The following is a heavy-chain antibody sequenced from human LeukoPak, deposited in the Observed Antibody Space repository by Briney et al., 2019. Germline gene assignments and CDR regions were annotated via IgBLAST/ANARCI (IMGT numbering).Heavy chain of an antibody. J-gene: IGHJ4*02. D-gene: IGHD1-26*01. CDR3: AKDAVSGSPYYFDY. CDR1: GFTFSSYS. Sequence: KPGGSLRLSCAASGFTFSSYSMNWVRQAPGKGLEWVSSISSSSSYIYYADSVKGRFTISRDNAKNSLYLQMNSLRAEDTAVYYCAKDAVSGSPYYFDYWGQGTLVTVSS. V-gene: IGHV3-21*01. CDR2: ISSSSSYI.